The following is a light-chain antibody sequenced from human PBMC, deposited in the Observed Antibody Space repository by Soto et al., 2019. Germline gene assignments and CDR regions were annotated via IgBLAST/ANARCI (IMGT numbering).Light chain of an antibody. CDR2: DAS. J-gene: IGKJ4*01. CDR1: QSVSSY. Sequence: EIVLTQSPATLSLSPGERATLSCRASQSVSSYLAWYQQKPGQAPRLLIYDASNSATGIPARFSGSGSGTGFTLTISTLEPEDFAVYYCQQRSNWPLTFGGGTKVEIK. CDR3: QQRSNWPLT. V-gene: IGKV3-11*01.